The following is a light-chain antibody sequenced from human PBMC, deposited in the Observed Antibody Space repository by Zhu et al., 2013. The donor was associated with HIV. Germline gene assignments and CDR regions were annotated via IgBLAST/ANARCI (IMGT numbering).Light chain of an antibody. CDR2: GVS. CDR3: QQYNNWPIT. CDR1: QSISIN. Sequence: EIVMTQSPATLSVSPGGRATLSCRASQSISINLAWYQQKPGQAPRLLIYGVSTRATGIPVRFGGSGSGTRFTLTISSLQSEDFAVYYCQQYNNWPITFGQGTRLEIK. V-gene: IGKV3D-15*01. J-gene: IGKJ5*01.